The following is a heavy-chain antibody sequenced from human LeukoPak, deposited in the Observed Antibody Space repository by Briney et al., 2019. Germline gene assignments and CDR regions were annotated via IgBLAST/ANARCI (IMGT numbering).Heavy chain of an antibody. Sequence: GGSLRLSCAASGFTFSSYGMHWVRQAPGKGLEWVAVISDDGSNKNYADSVKGRFTISRDNSKNTLYLQMNSLRAEDTAVYYCARDQIGDGSGSYLYYYYYGMDVWGQGTTVTVSS. CDR1: GFTFSSYG. J-gene: IGHJ6*02. CDR3: ARDQIGDGSGSYLYYYYYGMDV. V-gene: IGHV3-30*03. D-gene: IGHD3-10*01. CDR2: ISDDGSNK.